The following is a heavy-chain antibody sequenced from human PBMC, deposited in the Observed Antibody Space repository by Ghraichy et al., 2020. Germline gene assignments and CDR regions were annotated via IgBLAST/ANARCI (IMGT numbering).Heavy chain of an antibody. D-gene: IGHD5-12*01. CDR1: GFTFSSYS. CDR2: ISSSSSYI. CDR3: ARDRGRGYDSFPDY. J-gene: IGHJ4*02. Sequence: GSLRLSCAASGFTFSSYSMNWVRQAPGKGLEWVSSISSSSSYIYYADSVKGRFTISRDNAKNSLYLQMNSLRAEDTAVYYCARDRGRGYDSFPDYWGQGTLVTVSS. V-gene: IGHV3-21*01.